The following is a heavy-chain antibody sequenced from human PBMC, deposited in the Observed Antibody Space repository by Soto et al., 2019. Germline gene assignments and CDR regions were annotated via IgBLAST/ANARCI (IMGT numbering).Heavy chain of an antibody. CDR1: GYTFIHYY. CDR3: ARSLLQGDF. J-gene: IGHJ4*02. D-gene: IGHD2-21*01. CDR2: INPNAGST. Sequence: QVQLVQSGAEVKKPGASVKVSCKASGYTFIHYYIHWVRQAPGQGLEWMAIINPNAGSTNYAQKFKSRVTVTSDTSTSTVSMELNTLGSDDTAVYFCARSLLQGDFWGQGTLVTVSS. V-gene: IGHV1-46*01.